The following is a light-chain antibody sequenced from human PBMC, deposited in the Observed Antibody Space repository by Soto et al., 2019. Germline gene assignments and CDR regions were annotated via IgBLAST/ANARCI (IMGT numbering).Light chain of an antibody. CDR1: QSVNSN. J-gene: IGKJ1*01. CDR2: GAS. Sequence: EIVMMQSPATLSVSPGERATLSCRASQSVNSNLAWYRQKPGQAPRLLIYGASTRATGIPARFSGSGSGTGFTLTISSLQSEDFAVYYCQQYNNWPWTFGQGTKVEIK. V-gene: IGKV3-15*01. CDR3: QQYNNWPWT.